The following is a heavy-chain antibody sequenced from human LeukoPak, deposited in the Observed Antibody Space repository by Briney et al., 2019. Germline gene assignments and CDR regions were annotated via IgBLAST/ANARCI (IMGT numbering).Heavy chain of an antibody. CDR1: GFTFSDYY. CDR3: ARYNLGDAFDI. D-gene: IGHD7-27*01. J-gene: IGHJ3*02. CDR2: ISSSVSTI. Sequence: GGSLRLSCAASGFTFSDYYMSWIRQAPGKGLEWVSYISSSVSTIYYADSVKGRFTIYRDNAKNSLYLQMNSLRAEDTAVYYCARYNLGDAFDIWGQGTMVTVSS. V-gene: IGHV3-11*04.